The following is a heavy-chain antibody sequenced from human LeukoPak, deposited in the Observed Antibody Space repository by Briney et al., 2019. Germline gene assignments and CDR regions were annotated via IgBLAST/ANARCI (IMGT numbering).Heavy chain of an antibody. D-gene: IGHD3-9*01. CDR2: ISGSGGST. CDR1: GFTFSSYA. CDR3: AKSPYGYDILTGYYPFDY. J-gene: IGHJ4*02. V-gene: IGHV3-23*01. Sequence: GGSLRLSCAASGFTFSSYAMSWVRQAPGKGLEWVSAISGSGGSTYYADSAKGRFTISRDNSKNTLYLQMNSLRDEDTAVYYCAKSPYGYDILTGYYPFDYWGQGTLVTVSS.